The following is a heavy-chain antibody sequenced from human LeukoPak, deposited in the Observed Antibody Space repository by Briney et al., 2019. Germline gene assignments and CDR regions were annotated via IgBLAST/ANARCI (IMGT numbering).Heavy chain of an antibody. J-gene: IGHJ1*01. CDR2: ISWNSGII. V-gene: IGHV3-9*01. Sequence: GGSLRLSCAASGFTFDDSAMHWVRQVPGKGLEWVSGISWNSGIIDYADSVKGRFTISRDNAKNSLYLQMNNLRPDDTAFYYCAKAPPYYSDSSGYFQHWGQGTLVTVSS. CDR1: GFTFDDSA. D-gene: IGHD3-22*01. CDR3: AKAPPYYSDSSGYFQH.